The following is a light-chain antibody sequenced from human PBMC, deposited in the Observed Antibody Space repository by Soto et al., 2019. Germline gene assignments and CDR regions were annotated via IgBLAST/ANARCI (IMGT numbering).Light chain of an antibody. V-gene: IGLV2-14*01. CDR3: SSYTTDSTLV. CDR1: SSDVGVYNY. J-gene: IGLJ2*01. Sequence: QSVLTQPASVSGSPGQSITISCIGTSSDVGVYNYVSWYQQHPDKAPKLMIYEVNNRPSGVSDRFSGSKSGNTASLTISGLQAEDEADYYCSSYTTDSTLVFGGGTKLTV. CDR2: EVN.